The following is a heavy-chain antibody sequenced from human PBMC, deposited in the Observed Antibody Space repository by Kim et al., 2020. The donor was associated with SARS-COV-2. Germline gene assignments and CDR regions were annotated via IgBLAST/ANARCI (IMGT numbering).Heavy chain of an antibody. CDR1: GFTFSSYA. J-gene: IGHJ5*02. CDR2: IYSGGSSA. V-gene: IGHV3-23*03. Sequence: GGSLRLSCAASGFTFSSYAMSWVRQAPGKGLEWVSVIYSGGSSAYYADSVKGRFTISRDNSKNTLYLQMNRLRAEDTAVYYCAKATHHNTSWPDYFDPW. D-gene: IGHD6-13*01. CDR3: AKATHHNTSWPDYFDP.